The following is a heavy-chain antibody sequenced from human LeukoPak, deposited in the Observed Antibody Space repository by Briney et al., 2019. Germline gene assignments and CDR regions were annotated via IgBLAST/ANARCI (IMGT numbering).Heavy chain of an antibody. Sequence: ASVKVSCKASGYTFTNYGISWVRQAPGQGLELIGWISVYNDNTNYAQKLQGRVTMTTDTSTSTAYMELRSLRSDDTAVYYCARGDMSGYAFDYWGREPWSPSPQ. D-gene: IGHD5-12*01. CDR2: ISVYNDNT. V-gene: IGHV1-18*01. CDR1: GYTFTNYG. CDR3: ARGDMSGYAFDY. J-gene: IGHJ4*02.